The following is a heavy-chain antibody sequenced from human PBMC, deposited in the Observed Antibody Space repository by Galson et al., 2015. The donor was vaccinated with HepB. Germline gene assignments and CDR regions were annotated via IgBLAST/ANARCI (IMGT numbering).Heavy chain of an antibody. CDR2: ISYDGSYE. Sequence: SLRLSCAASGFTFSNYAMHWVRQAPGKGLEWVAVISYDGSYEYYADSVKGRFTISRDNSKNTLYLQLSSLRADDTAVYYCVRDGIVLMLYNKLQYWGQGTLGPVSP. CDR3: VRDGIVLMLYNKLQY. CDR1: GFTFSNYA. J-gene: IGHJ4*02. V-gene: IGHV3-30*04. D-gene: IGHD2-8*01.